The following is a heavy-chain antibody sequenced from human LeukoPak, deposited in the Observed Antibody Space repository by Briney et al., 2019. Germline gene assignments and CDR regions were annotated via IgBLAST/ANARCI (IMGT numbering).Heavy chain of an antibody. CDR2: IRFDGSNK. J-gene: IGHJ4*02. V-gene: IGHV3-30*02. CDR3: AKSGTRSSWSPRVKTYFDY. CDR1: GFTFSNYG. D-gene: IGHD6-13*01. Sequence: GGSLRLSCAASGFTFSNYGVHWVRQAPGKGLEWVSFIRFDGSNKYYADSVKGRFTISRDSSKNTLYLQMNSLRAEDTAVYYCAKSGTRSSWSPRVKTYFDYWGQGTLVTVSS.